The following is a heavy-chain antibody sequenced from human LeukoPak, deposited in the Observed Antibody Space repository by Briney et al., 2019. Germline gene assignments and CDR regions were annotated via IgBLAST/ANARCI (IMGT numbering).Heavy chain of an antibody. J-gene: IGHJ6*03. CDR2: ISAYNGNT. CDR3: ARVTVTTGYYYMDV. D-gene: IGHD4-11*01. V-gene: IGHV1-18*01. CDR1: GYTFTSYG. Sequence: ASVKVSCKASGYTFTSYGISWVRQAPGQGLEWMGWISAYNGNTNYAQKLQGRVTMTTDTSTSTAYMELRSLRSDDTAVHYCARVTVTTGYYYMDVWGKGTTVTVSS.